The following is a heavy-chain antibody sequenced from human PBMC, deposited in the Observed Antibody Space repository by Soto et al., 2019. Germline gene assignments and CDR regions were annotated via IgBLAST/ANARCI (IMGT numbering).Heavy chain of an antibody. CDR2: STSSGGT. V-gene: IGHV3-23*01. J-gene: IGHJ2*01. D-gene: IGHD2-21*01. Sequence: RTTPGRGREWVSGSTSSGGTYDADAGKRRFTISRDNSENTLYLQMNSLRAEDTAVYYCAKGFFFQAEDGIRDL. CDR3: AKGFFFQAEDGIRDL.